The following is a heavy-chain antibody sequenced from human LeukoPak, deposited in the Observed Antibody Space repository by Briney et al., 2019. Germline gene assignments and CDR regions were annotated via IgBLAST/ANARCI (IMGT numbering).Heavy chain of an antibody. J-gene: IGHJ5*02. CDR2: INPNSGGT. Sequence: ASVKVSCKASGYTFTGYYMHWVRQAPGQGLEWMGRINPNSGGTNYAQKFQGRVTMTRDTSISTAYMELSRLRSDDTAVYYCASSGRGIAAAGTFPNWFDPWGQGTLVTVSS. V-gene: IGHV1-2*06. CDR1: GYTFTGYY. CDR3: ASSGRGIAAAGTFPNWFDP. D-gene: IGHD6-13*01.